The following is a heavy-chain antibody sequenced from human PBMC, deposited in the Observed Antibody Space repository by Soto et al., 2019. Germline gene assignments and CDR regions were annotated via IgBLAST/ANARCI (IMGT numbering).Heavy chain of an antibody. CDR3: ARRPSKFSLGWFDP. D-gene: IGHD7-27*01. Sequence: QVQLVESGGGVVQPGRSLRLSCAASGFTFSSYGMHWVRQAPGKGLEWVAVIWYDGSNKYYADSVKGRFTISRDNSKNTLYLQMNSLRAEDTAVYYCARRPSKFSLGWFDPWGQGTLVTVSS. CDR2: IWYDGSNK. V-gene: IGHV3-33*01. CDR1: GFTFSSYG. J-gene: IGHJ5*02.